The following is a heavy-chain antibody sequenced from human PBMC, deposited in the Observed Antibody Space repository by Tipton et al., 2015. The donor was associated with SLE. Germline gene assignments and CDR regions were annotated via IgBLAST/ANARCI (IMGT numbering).Heavy chain of an antibody. J-gene: IGHJ4*02. CDR2: IFYSGST. CDR3: ARESQSFSSSGY. V-gene: IGHV4-39*07. CDR1: GGSISSSSYY. Sequence: TLSLTCTVSGGSISSSSYYWGWIRQPPGKGLEWIGSIFYSGSTYYNPSLKSRVTISVHTSKNQFSLKLSSVTAADTAVYYCARESQSFSSSGYWGQGTLVTISS. D-gene: IGHD6-6*01.